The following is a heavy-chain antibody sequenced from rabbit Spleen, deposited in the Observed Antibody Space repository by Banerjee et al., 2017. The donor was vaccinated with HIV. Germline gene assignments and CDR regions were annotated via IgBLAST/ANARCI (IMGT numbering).Heavy chain of an antibody. D-gene: IGHD1-1*01. Sequence: QEQLVESGGGLVKPGASLTLICTASGFSFSSGYDMSWVRQAPGKGLEWIGFIYTGNAKTYYASWAKGRFTISKASSTTVTLRMTSLTAADRAAYFCARDLVGVIGWNFYLWGQGTLVTVS. V-gene: IGHV1S45*01. J-gene: IGHJ4*01. CDR1: GFSFSSGYD. CDR3: ARDLVGVIGWNFYL. CDR2: IYTGNAKT.